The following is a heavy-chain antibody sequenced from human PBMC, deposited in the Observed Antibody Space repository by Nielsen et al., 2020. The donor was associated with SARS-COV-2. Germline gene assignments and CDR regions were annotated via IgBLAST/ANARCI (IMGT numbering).Heavy chain of an antibody. J-gene: IGHJ6*02. CDR1: GGSFSGYY. CDR2: INHSGST. V-gene: IGHV4-34*01. D-gene: IGHD1-26*01. CDR3: ARFSVGHYYYYGMDV. Sequence: SETLSLTCAVYGGSFSGYYWSWIRQPPGKGLEWIGEINHSGSTNYNPSLKSRVTISVDTSKNQFSLKLSSVTAADTAVYYCARFSVGHYYYYGMDVWGQGTTVTVSS.